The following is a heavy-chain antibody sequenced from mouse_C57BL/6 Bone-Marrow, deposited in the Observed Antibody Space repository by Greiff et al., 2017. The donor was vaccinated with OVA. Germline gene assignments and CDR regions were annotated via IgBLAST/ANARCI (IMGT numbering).Heavy chain of an antibody. Sequence: EVKLEESGGGLVQPGESLKLSCESNEYEFPSHDMSWVRKTPEKRLELVAAINSDGGSTYYPDTMERRFIISRDNTKKTLYLQMSSLRSEDTAVNYCARLGPYYFDYWGQGTTLTVSS. CDR3: ARLGPYYFDY. D-gene: IGHD4-1*01. CDR1: EYEFPSHD. J-gene: IGHJ2*01. V-gene: IGHV5-2*03. CDR2: INSDGGST.